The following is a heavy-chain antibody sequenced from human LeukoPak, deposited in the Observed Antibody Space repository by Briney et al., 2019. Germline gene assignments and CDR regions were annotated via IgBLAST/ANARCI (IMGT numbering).Heavy chain of an antibody. CDR2: IYSGGST. D-gene: IGHD2-15*01. CDR3: ARWGDHCSGGSCYFFFDY. Sequence: PGGSLRLSCAASGFTVSSNYMSWVRQAPGKGLEWVSVIYSGGSTYYADSVKGRFTISRDNSKNTLYLQVNSLRAEDTAVYYCARWGDHCSGGSCYFFFDYWGQGTLVTVSS. J-gene: IGHJ4*02. CDR1: GFTVSSNY. V-gene: IGHV3-66*01.